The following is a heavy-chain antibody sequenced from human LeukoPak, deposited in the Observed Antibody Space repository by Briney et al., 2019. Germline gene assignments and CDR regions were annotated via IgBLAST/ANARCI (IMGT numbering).Heavy chain of an antibody. CDR3: ARERVRFWFDP. D-gene: IGHD1-1*01. Sequence: SETLSLTCAVYGGSFSGYYWSWIRQPPGKGLEWIGEINHSGSTNYNPSLKSRVTISVDTSKNQFSLKLSSVTAADTAVYYCARERVRFWFDPWGQGTLVTVSS. V-gene: IGHV4-34*01. J-gene: IGHJ5*02. CDR2: INHSGST. CDR1: GGSFSGYY.